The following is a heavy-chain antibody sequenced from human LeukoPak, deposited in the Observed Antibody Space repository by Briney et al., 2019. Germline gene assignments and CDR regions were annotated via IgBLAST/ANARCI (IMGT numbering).Heavy chain of an antibody. V-gene: IGHV4-34*01. Sequence: SETLSLTCAVYGGSFSGYYWSWIRQPPGKGLEWIGEINHSGSTNYNPSLKSRVTISVDTSKNQFSLKLSSVTAADTAVYYCAQTPNWYFDLWGRGTLVTVSS. CDR1: GGSFSGYY. CDR2: INHSGST. J-gene: IGHJ2*01. CDR3: AQTPNWYFDL.